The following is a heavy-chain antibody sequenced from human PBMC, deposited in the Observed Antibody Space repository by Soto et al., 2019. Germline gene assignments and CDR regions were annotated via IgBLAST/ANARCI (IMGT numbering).Heavy chain of an antibody. D-gene: IGHD1-26*01. J-gene: IGHJ6*02. Sequence: PSETLSLTCVVSGDSISSTHWWTWVRQTPGTGLEWIGEVYHTGSTKYNPSLKNRVTISLDTSNNQFSLNLNSLTAADTAVYYCARSGSYGSSYYGMDVWGQGTTVTVSS. V-gene: IGHV4-4*02. CDR3: ARSGSYGSSYYGMDV. CDR1: GDSISSTHW. CDR2: VYHTGST.